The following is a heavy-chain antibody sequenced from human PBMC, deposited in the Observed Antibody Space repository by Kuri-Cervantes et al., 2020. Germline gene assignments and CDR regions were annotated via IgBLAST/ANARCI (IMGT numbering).Heavy chain of an antibody. J-gene: IGHJ4*02. CDR2: FDPEDGET. CDR3: ARDGGDWFDY. V-gene: IGHV1-24*01. CDR1: GYTLTELS. D-gene: IGHD2-21*02. Sequence: ASVKVSCKVSGYTLTELSMHWVRQAPGKGLEWMGGFDPEDGETIYAQKFQERVTITTDTSTSTAYMELRSLRSDDTAVYYCARDGGDWFDYWGQGTLVTVSS.